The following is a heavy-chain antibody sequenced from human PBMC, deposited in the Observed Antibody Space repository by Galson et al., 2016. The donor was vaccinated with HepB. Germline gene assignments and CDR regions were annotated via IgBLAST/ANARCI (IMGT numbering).Heavy chain of an antibody. J-gene: IGHJ3*02. CDR3: ARAGYYGRTYIFDI. CDR2: IIPIFGTV. CDR1: GGTFSSYG. Sequence: SVKVSCKASGGTFSSYGISWVRQAPGQGLEWMGGIIPIFGTVDYAQKSQGRVTIAADASTSTAYMHLSSLRFEDTAVYYCARAGYYGRTYIFDIWGQGTMVTVSS. V-gene: IGHV1-69*13. D-gene: IGHD3-10*02.